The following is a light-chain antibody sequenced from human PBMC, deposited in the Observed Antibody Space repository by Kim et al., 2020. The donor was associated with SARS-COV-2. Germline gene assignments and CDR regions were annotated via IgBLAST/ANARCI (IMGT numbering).Light chain of an antibody. V-gene: IGKV1-5*01. CDR1: QSISNL. J-gene: IGKJ1*01. Sequence: GDRVTITCRASQSISNLLAWYQQKPGKAPKLLIYDASSFQSGVPSRFSGSGSGTEFTLPISSLQPDDFATYYCQQYNSYPWTFGLGTKVHIK. CDR3: QQYNSYPWT. CDR2: DAS.